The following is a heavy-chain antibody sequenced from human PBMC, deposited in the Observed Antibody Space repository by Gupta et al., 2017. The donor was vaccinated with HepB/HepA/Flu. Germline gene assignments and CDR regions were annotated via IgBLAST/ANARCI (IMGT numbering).Heavy chain of an antibody. CDR1: AVSVTSLY. Sequence: EVQVVESGGGLVQPGGSLRLSCTASAVSVTSLYMNWVRQAPGKGLEWVSAVHSVDNTYYADSVKGRFTISRDISKNTLFLQMDRLRAEDTAVYYCGSFSIWGQGTLVTVSS. CDR3: GSFSI. D-gene: IGHD5-24*01. J-gene: IGHJ4*02. CDR2: VHSVDNT. V-gene: IGHV3-66*01.